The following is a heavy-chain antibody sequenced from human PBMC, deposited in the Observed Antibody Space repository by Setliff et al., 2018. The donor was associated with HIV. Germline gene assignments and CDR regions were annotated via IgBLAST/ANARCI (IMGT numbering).Heavy chain of an antibody. CDR2: INTDTGNP. V-gene: IGHV7-4-1*02. D-gene: IGHD4-4*01. Sequence: ASVKVSCKASGYTFTNYAINWVRQAPGQGLEWMGWINTDTGNPTYAQGFTGRFVFSLDTSVNTAYLQISSLKTEDTAVYYCARDAPLYSNYVGYFDYWGQGTLVTVSS. CDR1: GYTFTNYA. J-gene: IGHJ4*02. CDR3: ARDAPLYSNYVGYFDY.